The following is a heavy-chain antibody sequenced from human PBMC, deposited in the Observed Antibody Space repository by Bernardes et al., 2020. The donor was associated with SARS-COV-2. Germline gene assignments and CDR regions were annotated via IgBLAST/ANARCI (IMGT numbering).Heavy chain of an antibody. J-gene: IGHJ6*02. CDR2: IYSSGNT. V-gene: IGHV4-4*08. CDR3: ARHRKDCTNGVCQTYYYYGLDV. Sequence: SETLSLTCTVSGDSDKYYYWSWIRQPPGKGLEWIGYIYSSGNTGYNPSLKSRVTISMDTSKIQFSLKLSSVTAAATAIYYCARHRKDCTNGVCQTYYYYGLDVWGQGTTVTVSS. CDR1: GDSDKYYY. D-gene: IGHD2-8*01.